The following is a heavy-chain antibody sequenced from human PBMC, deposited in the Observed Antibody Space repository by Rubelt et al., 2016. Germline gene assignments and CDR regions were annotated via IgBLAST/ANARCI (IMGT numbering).Heavy chain of an antibody. Sequence: QVQLQESGPGLVKPSETLSLTCTVSGGSISSSSYYWGWIRQPPGKGLEWIGSIYYSGSTYYNPSLKSRVTISVATSKNQFSLKLSAVTAADTAVYYCARLSSGWYYFDYWGQGTLVTVSS. CDR2: IYYSGST. CDR1: GGSISSSSYY. V-gene: IGHV4-39*01. D-gene: IGHD6-19*01. CDR3: ARLSSGWYYFDY. J-gene: IGHJ4*02.